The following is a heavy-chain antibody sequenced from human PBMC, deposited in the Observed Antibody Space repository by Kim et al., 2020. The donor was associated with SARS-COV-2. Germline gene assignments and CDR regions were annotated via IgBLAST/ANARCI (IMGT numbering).Heavy chain of an antibody. CDR3: ARAEI. V-gene: IGHV3-7*01. CDR2: ISPDGSDK. J-gene: IGHJ4*02. Sequence: GGSLRLSCAASGFTFSSQWMSWVRQAPGKGLEWVANISPDGSDKSYVDSVKGRFTISRDTGKNSLCLQMDSLTAEDTAIYYCARAEIWGQGTLVTVSS. CDR1: GFTFSSQW.